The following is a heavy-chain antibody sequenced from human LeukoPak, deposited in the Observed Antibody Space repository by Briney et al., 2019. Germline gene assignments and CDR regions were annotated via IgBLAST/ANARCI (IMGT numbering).Heavy chain of an antibody. J-gene: IGHJ4*02. CDR3: ARGYCSGGTCYTQEYYFDY. Sequence: GGSLRLSCAASGFTVSSAYVTWVRQPPGKGLEWVSVIYSDGSTYYTDSVKGRLTISRDTSKNTLYLQMSSLRADDTAVYYCARGYCSGGTCYTQEYYFDYWGQGTLVTVSS. D-gene: IGHD2-15*01. V-gene: IGHV3-53*01. CDR1: GFTVSSAY. CDR2: IYSDGST.